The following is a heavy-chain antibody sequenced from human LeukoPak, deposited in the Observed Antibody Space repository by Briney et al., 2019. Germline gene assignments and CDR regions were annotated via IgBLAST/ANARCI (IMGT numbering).Heavy chain of an antibody. V-gene: IGHV3-64*01. Sequence: GGSLRLSCAASGFTFSSYAMHWVRQAPGKGLEYVSAISNGGGSTHYANSVKGRFTISRDNSKNTLYLQMGSLRAEDMAVYYCARPYYDIWSTYVYWGQGTLVTVSS. CDR1: GFTFSSYA. CDR2: ISNGGGST. CDR3: ARPYYDIWSTYVY. D-gene: IGHD3-3*01. J-gene: IGHJ4*02.